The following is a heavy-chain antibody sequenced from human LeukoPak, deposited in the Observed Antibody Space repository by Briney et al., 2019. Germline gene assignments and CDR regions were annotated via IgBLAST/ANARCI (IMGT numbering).Heavy chain of an antibody. Sequence: SETLSLTCTVSGGSISSYYWSWIRQPPGKGLEWIGYIYYSGSTNYNPSLKSRVTISVDTSKNQFSRKLSSVTAADTAVYYCAGGYSSGWYAPSLDYWGQGTLVTVSS. CDR3: AGGYSSGWYAPSLDY. J-gene: IGHJ4*02. V-gene: IGHV4-59*01. CDR2: IYYSGST. D-gene: IGHD6-19*01. CDR1: GGSISSYY.